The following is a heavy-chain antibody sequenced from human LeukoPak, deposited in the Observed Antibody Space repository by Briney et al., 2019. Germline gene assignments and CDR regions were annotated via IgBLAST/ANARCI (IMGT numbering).Heavy chain of an antibody. V-gene: IGHV4-59*01. CDR3: ARGYNFIYYFDY. CDR1: GDSISSYY. D-gene: IGHD5-12*01. J-gene: IGHJ4*02. Sequence: SETLSLTCTVSGDSISSYYWSWIRQPPGKELEWIGYVYYTGSTNYNPSLKSRVTISVDTSKNQFSLKLSSVTAADTAIYYCARGYNFIYYFDYWGQGSLVTVSS. CDR2: VYYTGST.